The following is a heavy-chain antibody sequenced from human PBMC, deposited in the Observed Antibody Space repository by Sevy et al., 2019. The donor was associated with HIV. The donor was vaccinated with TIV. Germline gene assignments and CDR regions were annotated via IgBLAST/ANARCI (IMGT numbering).Heavy chain of an antibody. J-gene: IGHJ5*02. D-gene: IGHD3-10*01. CDR2: VYDIGRT. CDR1: GGSVTTGY. Sequence: SETLSLTCTVSGGSVTTGYWSWIRQPPGKGPEWIGYVYDIGRTAYSPSLKSRVTISLDTTKNQFSLQLNSITAADTAVYYCAIVRDYGSGSFSPWFGPWGQGTLVTVSS. V-gene: IGHV4-59*02. CDR3: AIVRDYGSGSFSPWFGP.